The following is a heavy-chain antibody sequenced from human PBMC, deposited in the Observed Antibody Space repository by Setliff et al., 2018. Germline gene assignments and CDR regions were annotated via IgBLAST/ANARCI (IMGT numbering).Heavy chain of an antibody. J-gene: IGHJ4*02. CDR3: RYWSGYYNNDY. V-gene: IGHV4-4*07. CDR2: IYSNENT. CDR1: GGSISSYF. Sequence: PSETLSLTCSVSGGSISSYFWNWVRQPAGKGLEWIGRIYSNENTNYNPSLKSRVTMSIDTSKNQLSLKLYSVTAADTAVYYCRYWSGYYNNDYWGQGTLVTVPQ. D-gene: IGHD3-3*01.